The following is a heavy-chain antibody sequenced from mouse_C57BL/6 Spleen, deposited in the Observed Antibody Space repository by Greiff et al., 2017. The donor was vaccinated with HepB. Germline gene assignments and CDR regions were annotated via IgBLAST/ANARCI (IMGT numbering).Heavy chain of an antibody. CDR3: ARSSAGFRFAY. V-gene: IGHV1-69*01. D-gene: IGHD6-1*01. CDR2: IDPSDSYT. CDR1: GYTFTSYW. J-gene: IGHJ3*01. Sequence: VQLQQPGAELVMPGASVKLSCKASGYTFTSYWMHWVKQRPGQGLEWIGEIDPSDSYTNYNQKFKGKSTLTVDKSSSTAYMQLSSLTSEDSAVYYCARSSAGFRFAYWGQGTLVTVSA.